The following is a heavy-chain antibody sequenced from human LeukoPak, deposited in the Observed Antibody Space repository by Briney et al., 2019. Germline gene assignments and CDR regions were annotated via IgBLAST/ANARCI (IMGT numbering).Heavy chain of an antibody. J-gene: IGHJ5*01. CDR2: INPNSGGT. Sequence: ASVKVSCKASGYTFTGYYMHWVRQAPGQGLEWMGWINPNSGGTNYAQKFQGRVTMTRDMSISTAYMELSRLRSDDTAVYYCARQDLEWFVWFDSWGQGTLVTVSS. CDR3: ARQDLEWFVWFDS. D-gene: IGHD3-3*01. V-gene: IGHV1-2*02. CDR1: GYTFTGYY.